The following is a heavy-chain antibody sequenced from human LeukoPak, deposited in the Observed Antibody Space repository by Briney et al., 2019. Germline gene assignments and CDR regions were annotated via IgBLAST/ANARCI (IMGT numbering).Heavy chain of an antibody. J-gene: IGHJ6*02. CDR1: GFTVSSNY. V-gene: IGHV3-53*01. CDR3: ARGRKSGSYPYYYYYGMDV. Sequence: PGGSLRLSCAASGFTVSSNYMSWVRQAPGKGLEWVSVIYSGGSTYYAGSVKGRFTISRDNSKNTLYLQMNSLRAEDTAVYYCARGRKSGSYPYYYYYGMDVWGQGTTVTVSS. D-gene: IGHD1-26*01. CDR2: IYSGGST.